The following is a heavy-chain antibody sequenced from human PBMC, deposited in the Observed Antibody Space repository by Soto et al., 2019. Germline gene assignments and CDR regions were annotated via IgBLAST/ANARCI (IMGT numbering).Heavy chain of an antibody. D-gene: IGHD3-16*02. CDR3: ARGLKGVTFGGVIVIPVLDY. Sequence: PSETLSLTCAVYGGSFSGYYWSWIRQPPGKGLEWIGEINHSGSTNYNPSLKSRVTISVDTSKNQFSLKLSSVTAADTAVYYCARGLKGVTFGGVIVIPVLDYWGQGTLVTVSS. CDR1: GGSFSGYY. CDR2: INHSGST. V-gene: IGHV4-34*01. J-gene: IGHJ4*02.